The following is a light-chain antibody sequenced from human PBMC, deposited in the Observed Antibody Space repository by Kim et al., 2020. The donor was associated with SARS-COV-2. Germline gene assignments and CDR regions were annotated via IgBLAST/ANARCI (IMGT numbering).Light chain of an antibody. CDR3: QQYGSSPYN. CDR2: GAS. J-gene: IGKJ2*01. V-gene: IGKV3-20*01. Sequence: EIVLTQSPGTLSLSPGERATLSCRASQSVSSSYLAWYQQKPGQAPRLLIYGASSRATGIPDRFSGSGSGTDFTHTISILEPEDFAVYYCQQYGSSPYNFGQGTKLEI. CDR1: QSVSSSY.